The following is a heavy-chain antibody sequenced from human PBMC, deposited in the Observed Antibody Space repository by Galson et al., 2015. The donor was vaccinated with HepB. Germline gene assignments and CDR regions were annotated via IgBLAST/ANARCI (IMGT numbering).Heavy chain of an antibody. V-gene: IGHV1-69*13. D-gene: IGHD3-9*01. J-gene: IGHJ4*02. Sequence: SVKVSCKASRGTFISYAISWVRQAPGQGPEWMGGIIPIFGTANYAQKFQGRVTITADESTSTAYMELSSLRSEDTAVYYCARDSTRDILTGYYQDYWGQGTLVTVSS. CDR3: ARDSTRDILTGYYQDY. CDR2: IIPIFGTA. CDR1: RGTFISYA.